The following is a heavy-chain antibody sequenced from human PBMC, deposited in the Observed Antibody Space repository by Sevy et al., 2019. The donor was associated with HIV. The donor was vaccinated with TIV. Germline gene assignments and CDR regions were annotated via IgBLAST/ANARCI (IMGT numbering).Heavy chain of an antibody. CDR2: IHKSGRT. V-gene: IGHV4-61*01. CDR1: GGSVSSGSYY. J-gene: IGHJ4*02. CDR3: ARDHGHGGWLVDY. Sequence: SETLSLTCTVSGGSVSSGSYYWTWIWQPPGKGLEWIGYIHKSGRTNYNPSLKSRVTISVDTSKNQFSLKLSSVTAADTAVYYCARDHGHGGWLVDYWGQGTLVTVSS. D-gene: IGHD6-19*01.